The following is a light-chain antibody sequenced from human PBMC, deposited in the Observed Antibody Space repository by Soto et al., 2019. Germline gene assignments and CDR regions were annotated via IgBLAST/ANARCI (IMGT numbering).Light chain of an antibody. V-gene: IGKV3-20*01. Sequence: EIVLTQSPGTLSLSPGERATLSCRASQSVSSSSLAWYQQKPGQAPRLLIYGASSRATDIPDRFSGSGSGTDFTLIISRLEPEDFAVYYCQQYGSSPKTFGQGTKVEIK. CDR3: QQYGSSPKT. J-gene: IGKJ1*01. CDR1: QSVSSSS. CDR2: GAS.